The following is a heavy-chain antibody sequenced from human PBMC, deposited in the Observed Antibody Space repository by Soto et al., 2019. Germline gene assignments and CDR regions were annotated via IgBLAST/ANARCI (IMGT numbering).Heavy chain of an antibody. CDR1: GYTFSYFA. D-gene: IGHD3-10*01. CDR3: TRAVARGVKTIYYYYGMDV. CDR2: INPGNGNT. J-gene: IGHJ6*02. V-gene: IGHV1-3*01. Sequence: GASVKVSCKASGYTFSYFAMHWVRQAPGQRFEWMGWINPGNGNTKYSQTFQGRVTITRDTSASTAYMELSSLRSEDTAVYYCTRAVARGVKTIYYYYGMDVWGQGTTVTVSS.